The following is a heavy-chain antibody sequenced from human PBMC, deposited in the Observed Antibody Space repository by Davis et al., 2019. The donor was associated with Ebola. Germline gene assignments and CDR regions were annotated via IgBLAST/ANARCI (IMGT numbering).Heavy chain of an antibody. CDR1: GFTFSNYE. J-gene: IGHJ4*02. Sequence: GESLKISCAASGFTFSNYEMNWVRQAPGKGLEWVSYISHSGNTIYYADSVKGRFTISRDNAKNSLYLQMNSLRAEDTAVYYCAATNDYGDYVGVYWGQGTLVTVSS. CDR2: ISHSGNTI. CDR3: AATNDYGDYVGVY. D-gene: IGHD4-17*01. V-gene: IGHV3-48*03.